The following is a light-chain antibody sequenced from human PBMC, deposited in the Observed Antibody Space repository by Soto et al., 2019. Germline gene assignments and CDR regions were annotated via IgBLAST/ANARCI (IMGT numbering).Light chain of an antibody. V-gene: IGKV3-15*01. CDR3: QQYNNWPPVT. Sequence: EIVMTQSPATLSVSPGERVTLSCRASHSVNTNLAWYQQKPGQAPRLLIYAASTRASGFPARFSGSGSRTEFTLTISSLQSEEFAVYYCQQYNNWPPVTFGQGTRLEIK. CDR1: HSVNTN. CDR2: AAS. J-gene: IGKJ5*01.